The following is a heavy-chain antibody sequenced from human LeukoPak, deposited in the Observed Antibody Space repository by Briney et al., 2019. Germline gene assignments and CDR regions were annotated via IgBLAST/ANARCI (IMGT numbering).Heavy chain of an antibody. J-gene: IGHJ3*02. CDR3: ARDGVVGATGAFDI. Sequence: ASVKVSCKASGYTFTGYCIHWVRQAPGQGLEWMGWIYPNRGGTNYVQKFQGRVTTTSDTSISTAYMELSRLRSDDTAVYFCARDGVVGATGAFDIWGQGTMVTVSS. V-gene: IGHV1-2*02. CDR1: GYTFTGYC. D-gene: IGHD1-26*01. CDR2: IYPNRGGT.